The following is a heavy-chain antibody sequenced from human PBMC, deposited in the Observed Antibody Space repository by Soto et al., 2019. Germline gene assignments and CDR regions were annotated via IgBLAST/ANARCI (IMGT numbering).Heavy chain of an antibody. Sequence: GGSLRLSCAASGFIFSNFAMYWVRRAPGKGLEWVSSIRQSGDRSSYADSAKGRFTISRDNSKNTLYLQMNGLRLDDTAVYYCVTAVRTRLDNWGPGTLVTLSS. CDR3: VTAVRTRLDN. V-gene: IGHV3-23*01. CDR2: IRQSGDRS. CDR1: GFIFSNFA. J-gene: IGHJ4*02. D-gene: IGHD3-10*01.